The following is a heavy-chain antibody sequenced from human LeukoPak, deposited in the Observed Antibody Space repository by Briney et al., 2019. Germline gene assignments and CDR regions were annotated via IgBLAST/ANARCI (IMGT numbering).Heavy chain of an antibody. Sequence: ASVTVSCTASGYTFTGYYMHWVRQAPGQGLEWMGWINPNSGGTNYAQKFQGWVTMTRDTSISTAYMELSRLRSDDTAVYYCARGKYSSGWYGDYWGQGTLVTVSS. CDR3: ARGKYSSGWYGDY. V-gene: IGHV1-2*04. CDR1: GYTFTGYY. CDR2: INPNSGGT. J-gene: IGHJ4*02. D-gene: IGHD6-19*01.